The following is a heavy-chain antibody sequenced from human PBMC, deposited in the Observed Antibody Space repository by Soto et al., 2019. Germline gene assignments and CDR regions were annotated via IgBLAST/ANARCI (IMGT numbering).Heavy chain of an antibody. J-gene: IGHJ4*02. V-gene: IGHV3-30-3*01. Sequence: SLRLSCAASGFTFSSYAMHWVRQAPGKGLEWVAVISYDGSNKYYADSVKGRFTISRDNSKNTLYLQMNSLRAEDTAVYYCARALRCTSCYRGGATALDYWGQGTLVTVSS. CDR3: ARALRCTSCYRGGATALDY. CDR2: ISYDGSNK. D-gene: IGHD2-2*01. CDR1: GFTFSSYA.